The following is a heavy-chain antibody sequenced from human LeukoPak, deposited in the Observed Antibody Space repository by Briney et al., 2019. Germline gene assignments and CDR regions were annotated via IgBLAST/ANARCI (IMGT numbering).Heavy chain of an antibody. CDR2: ISGSGGST. CDR3: AKGSVAAVVTFIDF. V-gene: IGHV3-23*01. CDR1: GFTFSRYA. J-gene: IGHJ4*02. D-gene: IGHD6-13*01. Sequence: GGSLRLSCAASGFTFSRYAMNWVRQAPGKGLEWVSVISGSGGSTYYADSVKGRFTISRDNSKNTLFLQMNSLRAEDTALYYCAKGSVAAVVTFIDFWGQGTLVTVSS.